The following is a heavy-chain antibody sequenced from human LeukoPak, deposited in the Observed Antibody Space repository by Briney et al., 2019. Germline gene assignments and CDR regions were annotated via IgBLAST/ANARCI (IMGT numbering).Heavy chain of an antibody. J-gene: IGHJ4*02. CDR1: GGSISSHY. Sequence: SETLYLTCTVSGGSISSHYWSWIRQPPGEGLEWIGYIYYSGTTNYSPSLKSRVTISVDTSKNQFSLKLSSVTAADTAVYYCARGVYIAAAQYGYWGQGTLVTVPS. CDR3: ARGVYIAAAQYGY. V-gene: IGHV4-59*11. CDR2: IYYSGTT. D-gene: IGHD6-13*01.